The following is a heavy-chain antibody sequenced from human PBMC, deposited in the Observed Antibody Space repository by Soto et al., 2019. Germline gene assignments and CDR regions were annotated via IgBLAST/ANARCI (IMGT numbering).Heavy chain of an antibody. J-gene: IGHJ3*02. CDR1: GGTFSSYA. CDR3: AREKMDIVATIGGPRDDAFDI. Sequence: SVKVSCKASGGTFSSYAISWVRQAPGQGLEWMGGIIPIFGTANYAQKFQGRVAITADESTSTAYMELSSLRSEDTAVYYCAREKMDIVATIGGPRDDAFDIWGQGTMVTVSS. CDR2: IIPIFGTA. D-gene: IGHD5-12*01. V-gene: IGHV1-69*13.